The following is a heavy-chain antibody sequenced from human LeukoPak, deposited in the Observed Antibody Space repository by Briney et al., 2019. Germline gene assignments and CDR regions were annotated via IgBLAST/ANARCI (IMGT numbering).Heavy chain of an antibody. CDR3: ARGNWGSEY. CDR1: GYTFTTYG. J-gene: IGHJ4*02. CDR2: INTNTGNP. V-gene: IGHV7-4-1*02. Sequence: GASVKVSCKASGYTFTTYGINWVRQAPGQGLEWMGWINTNTGNPMYAQGFTGRFVFSLDTSVSTAYLQISSLKAEDTAVYYCARGNWGSEYWGQGTLVTVSS. D-gene: IGHD7-27*01.